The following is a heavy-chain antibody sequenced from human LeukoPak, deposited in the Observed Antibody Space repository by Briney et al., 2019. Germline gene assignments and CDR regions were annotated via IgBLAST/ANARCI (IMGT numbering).Heavy chain of an antibody. V-gene: IGHV6-1*01. CDR2: TYYRSKWSS. D-gene: IGHD5-24*01. Sequence: SQTLSLTCAISGDSVSSKSAAWNWIRQSPSRGLEWLGRTYYRSKWSSGYAESVKSRITINPDTSKNQFSLQLKSVTPEDTAVYYCAKEGRSLQTYWGQGTLVTVSS. CDR1: GDSVSSKSAA. J-gene: IGHJ4*02. CDR3: AKEGRSLQTY.